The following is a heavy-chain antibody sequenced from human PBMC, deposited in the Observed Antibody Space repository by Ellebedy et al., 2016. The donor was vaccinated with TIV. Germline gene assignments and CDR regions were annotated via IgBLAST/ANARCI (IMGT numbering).Heavy chain of an antibody. D-gene: IGHD4-11*01. Sequence: SVKVSCKASGGTFSSHAISWVRQAPGQGLEWMGEILPIFRTTKYAQKFQGRVTITADESTSTAYMELSSLRSEDTAVYYCARLIGYSNSWFDPWGQGTLVTVSS. V-gene: IGHV1-69*13. J-gene: IGHJ5*02. CDR2: ILPIFRTT. CDR3: ARLIGYSNSWFDP. CDR1: GGTFSSHA.